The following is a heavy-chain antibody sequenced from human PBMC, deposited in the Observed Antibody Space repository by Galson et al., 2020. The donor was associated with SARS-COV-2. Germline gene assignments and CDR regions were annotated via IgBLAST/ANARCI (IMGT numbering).Heavy chain of an antibody. Sequence: GGSLRLSCAASGFTFSSYSMNWVRQAPGKGLEWVSYISSSSSTIYYADSVKGRFTISRDNAKNSLYLQMNSLRAEDTAVYYCARDNRRRAAAGSNYYYYYMDVWGKGTTVTVSS. J-gene: IGHJ6*03. CDR1: GFTFSSYS. CDR3: ARDNRRRAAAGSNYYYYYMDV. V-gene: IGHV3-48*01. D-gene: IGHD6-13*01. CDR2: ISSSSSTI.